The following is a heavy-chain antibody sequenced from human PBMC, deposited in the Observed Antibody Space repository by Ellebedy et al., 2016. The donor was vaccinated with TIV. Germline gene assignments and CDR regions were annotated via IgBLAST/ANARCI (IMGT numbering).Heavy chain of an antibody. D-gene: IGHD6-13*01. J-gene: IGHJ5*02. CDR3: VKAWHSSSWYSNWFDP. CDR2: ISSNGVTT. V-gene: IGHV3-64D*09. CDR1: GFTFSSYA. Sequence: GESLKISCSVSGFTFSSYAMHWVRQAPGKGLQYVSAISSNGVTTDYADSVEGRFTISRDNSKNTLYLQMRSLSPEDTAVYYCVKAWHSSSWYSNWFDPWGQGTLVIVSS.